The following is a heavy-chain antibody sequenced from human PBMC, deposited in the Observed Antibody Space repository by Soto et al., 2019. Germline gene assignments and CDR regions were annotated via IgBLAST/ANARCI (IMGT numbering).Heavy chain of an antibody. CDR1: GFNFVSYS. D-gene: IGHD1-26*01. Sequence: GRSLSLCCAASGFNFVSYSMNWVSPAPGKGLEWVSSISSSSSYIYYTDSVKGRLTISRDNAKNSLYLQMNSLRAEDTAVYYCARDPGVGAIGFDYWGQGTLVTVSS. J-gene: IGHJ4*02. CDR2: ISSSSSYI. CDR3: ARDPGVGAIGFDY. V-gene: IGHV3-21*01.